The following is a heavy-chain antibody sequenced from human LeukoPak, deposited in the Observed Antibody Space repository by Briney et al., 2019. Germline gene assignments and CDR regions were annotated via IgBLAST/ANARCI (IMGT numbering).Heavy chain of an antibody. V-gene: IGHV1-18*01. J-gene: IGHJ4*02. CDR3: ARDNGDYAGPTLRDY. CDR1: GYTFTSYG. CDR2: ISAYNGNT. D-gene: IGHD4-17*01. Sequence: GASVKVSCKASGYTFTSYGISWVRQAPGLGLEWMGWISAYNGNTNYAQKLQGRVTMTTDTSTSTAYMELRSLRSDDTAVYYCARDNGDYAGPTLRDYWGQGTLVTVSS.